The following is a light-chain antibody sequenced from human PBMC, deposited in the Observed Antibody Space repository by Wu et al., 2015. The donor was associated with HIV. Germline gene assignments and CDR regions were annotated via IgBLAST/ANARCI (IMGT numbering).Light chain of an antibody. CDR3: QQYNNWRPWT. J-gene: IGKJ1*01. CDR2: GAS. Sequence: EIVMTQSPATLSVSPGERATLSCRASQNVSSNLAWYQQTPGQAPRLLIYGASTRATGVPVRFSGSGSGTEFTLTISSLQSEDFVIYYCQQYNNWRPWTFGQGTKV. V-gene: IGKV3-15*01. CDR1: QNVSSN.